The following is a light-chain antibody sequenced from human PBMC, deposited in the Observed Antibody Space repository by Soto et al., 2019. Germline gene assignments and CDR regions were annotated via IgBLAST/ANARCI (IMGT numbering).Light chain of an antibody. J-gene: IGKJ1*01. CDR2: DAS. CDR1: HDITSY. V-gene: IGKV1-33*01. CDR3: QQSFTTWT. Sequence: DIQMTQSPSSLSASVGDRVTITCQASHDITSYLNWYQHKLGKAPKLLIYDASILEAGVPSRFSGSGSGTDFTFTISSLQPEDVATYYCQQSFTTWTFGQGTKVEVK.